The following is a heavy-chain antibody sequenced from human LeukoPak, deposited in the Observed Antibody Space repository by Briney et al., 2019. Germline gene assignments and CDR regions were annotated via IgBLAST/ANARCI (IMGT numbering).Heavy chain of an antibody. J-gene: IGHJ4*02. V-gene: IGHV4-59*01. D-gene: IGHD3-10*01. CDR2: IYYSGSA. CDR3: ARMVRGVKGPFDY. CDR1: GGSISSYY. Sequence: TSETLSLTCTVSGGSISSYYWSWIRQPPGEGLEWIGYIYYSGSANYNPSLKSRVTISVDTSKNQFSLKLSSVTAADTAVYYCARMVRGVKGPFDYWGQGTLVTVSS.